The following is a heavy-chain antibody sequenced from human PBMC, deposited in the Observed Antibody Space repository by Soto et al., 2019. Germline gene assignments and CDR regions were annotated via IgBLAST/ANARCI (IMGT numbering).Heavy chain of an antibody. CDR3: GKGGASNTSCWYAN. V-gene: IGHV3-23*01. J-gene: IGHJ4*02. CDR1: GFTFSNYA. D-gene: IGHD6-13*01. CDR2: IKDSGDST. Sequence: DVQLLESGGGLVQPGGSLTLSCAASGFTFSNYAMHWVRQAPGKGLEWVSTIKDSGDSTFYLDSVRGRFTISRDNSKDTLYQQMTSQRVEDTALYHCGKGGASNTSCWYANWGQGTLVTVSS.